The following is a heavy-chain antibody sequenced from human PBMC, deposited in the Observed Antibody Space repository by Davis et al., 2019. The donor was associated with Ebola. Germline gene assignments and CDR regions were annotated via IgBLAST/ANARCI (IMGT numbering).Heavy chain of an antibody. V-gene: IGHV4-34*01. J-gene: IGHJ4*02. Sequence: MPSETLSLTCAVYGGSFSGYYWSWIRQPPGKGLEWIGEINHSGSTNYNPSLKSRVTISVDTSKNQFSLKLSSVTAADTAVYYCARAWTYYYGSGSPFDYWGQGTLVTVSS. CDR1: GGSFSGYY. D-gene: IGHD3-10*01. CDR3: ARAWTYYYGSGSPFDY. CDR2: INHSGST.